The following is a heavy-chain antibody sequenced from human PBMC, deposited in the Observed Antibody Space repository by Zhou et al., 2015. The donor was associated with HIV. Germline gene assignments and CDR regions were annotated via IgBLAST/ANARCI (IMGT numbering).Heavy chain of an antibody. J-gene: IGHJ5*02. V-gene: IGHV1-69*01. CDR3: ARIDGSGSYYNDVWFDP. CDR2: IIPIFGTA. Sequence: QVQLVQSGAEVKKPGSSVKVSCKASGGTFSSYAISWVRQAPGQGLEWMGGIIPIFGTANYAQKFQGRVTITADESTSTAYMELSSLRSEDTAVYYCARIDGSGSYYNDVWFDPWGQGTLVTVSS. D-gene: IGHD3-10*01. CDR1: GGTFSSYA.